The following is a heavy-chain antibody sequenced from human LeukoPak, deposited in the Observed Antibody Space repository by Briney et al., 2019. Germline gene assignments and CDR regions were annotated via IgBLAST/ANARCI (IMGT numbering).Heavy chain of an antibody. CDR1: GGSISSGGYS. J-gene: IGHJ6*02. CDR3: ARDGSIRGYYYGMDV. Sequence: SETLSLTCAVSGGSISSGGYSWSWIRQPPGKGLEWIGYIYHSGSTYYNPSLKSRVTISVDRSKNQFSLKLSSVTAADTAVYYCARDGSIRGYYYGMDVWGQGTTVIVSS. D-gene: IGHD1-26*01. CDR2: IYHSGST. V-gene: IGHV4-30-2*01.